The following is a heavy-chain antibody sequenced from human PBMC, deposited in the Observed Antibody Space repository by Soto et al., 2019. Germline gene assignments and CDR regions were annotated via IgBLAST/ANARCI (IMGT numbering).Heavy chain of an antibody. CDR3: ARGTRGYYYGSGSYYPNYYYYGMDV. CDR1: GGTFSSYA. V-gene: IGHV1-69*13. CDR2: IIPIFGTA. J-gene: IGHJ6*02. D-gene: IGHD3-10*01. Sequence: ASVKVSCKASGGTFSSYAISWVRQAPGQGLEWMGGIIPIFGTANYAQKFQGRVTITADESTSTAYMELSSLRSEDTAVYYCARGTRGYYYGSGSYYPNYYYYGMDVWGQGTTVTVPS.